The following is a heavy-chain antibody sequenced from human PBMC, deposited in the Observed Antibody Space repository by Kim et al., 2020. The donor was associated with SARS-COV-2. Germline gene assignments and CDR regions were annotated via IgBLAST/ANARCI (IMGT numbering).Heavy chain of an antibody. J-gene: IGHJ5*02. D-gene: IGHD1-26*01. Sequence: ASVKVSCKASGYTVTGYYMHWVRQAPGQGLEWMGWINPNSGGTNYAQKFQGWFTMTRDTSISTAYMELSRLRSDDTAVYCCARSYSGIIQRRGGDWFDPWGKGTLVTVSS. V-gene: IGHV1-2*04. CDR3: ARSYSGIIQRRGGDWFDP. CDR1: GYTVTGYY. CDR2: INPNSGGT.